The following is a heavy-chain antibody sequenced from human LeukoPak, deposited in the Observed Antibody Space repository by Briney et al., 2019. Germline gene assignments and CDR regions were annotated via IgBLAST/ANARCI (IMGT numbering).Heavy chain of an antibody. J-gene: IGHJ4*02. CDR1: GFTVSSNY. D-gene: IGHD6-19*01. Sequence: PGGSLRLSCAASGFTVSSNYMSWVRQAPGKGLEWLSYISSSSRTISYADSLKGRFTVSRDNAKNSLDLQMNSLRVEDTAVYYCARVGTSGWTSDYWGQGTLVTVSS. CDR2: ISSSSRTI. V-gene: IGHV3-48*04. CDR3: ARVGTSGWTSDY.